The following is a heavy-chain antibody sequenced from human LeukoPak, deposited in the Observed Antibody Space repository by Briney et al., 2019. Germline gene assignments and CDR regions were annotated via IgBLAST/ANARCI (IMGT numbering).Heavy chain of an antibody. CDR1: GFTFSSYA. J-gene: IGHJ4*02. CDR2: ISGSGGST. CDR3: AKGDTTWELPHDY. V-gene: IGHV3-23*01. Sequence: GGSLRLSCAASGFTFSSYAASWVRHARGKGLEWVSAISGSGGSTYYADSEKGRFTISRGNSKNTLYLQMNSLRAEDTAVYYCAKGDTTWELPHDYWGQGTLVTVSS. D-gene: IGHD1-26*01.